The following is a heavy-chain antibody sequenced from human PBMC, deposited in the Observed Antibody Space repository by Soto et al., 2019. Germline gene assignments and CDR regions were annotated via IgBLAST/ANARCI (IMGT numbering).Heavy chain of an antibody. D-gene: IGHD3-3*01. CDR1: GGSISSYY. CDR3: ARRSDFWSGSGNYYYYYMDG. J-gene: IGHJ6*03. Sequence: SETLSLTCTVSGGSISSYYWSWIRQPPGKGLEWIGYIYYSGSTNYNPSLKSRVTISVDTSKNQFSLKLSSVTAADTAVYYCARRSDFWSGSGNYYYYYMDGWGKGTTVTVSS. V-gene: IGHV4-59*08. CDR2: IYYSGST.